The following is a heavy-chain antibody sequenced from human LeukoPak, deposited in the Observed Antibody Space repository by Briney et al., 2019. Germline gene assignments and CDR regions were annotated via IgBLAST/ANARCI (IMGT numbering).Heavy chain of an antibody. Sequence: GGSLRLSCAASGFTFSSYAMSWVRQAPGKGLEWVSAISGSGGSTYYADSMKGRFTISRDNSKNTLYLQMNSLRAEDTAVYYCAKALVRGPYYFDYWGQGTLVTVSS. CDR2: ISGSGGST. V-gene: IGHV3-23*01. CDR3: AKALVRGPYYFDY. D-gene: IGHD3-16*02. CDR1: GFTFSSYA. J-gene: IGHJ4*02.